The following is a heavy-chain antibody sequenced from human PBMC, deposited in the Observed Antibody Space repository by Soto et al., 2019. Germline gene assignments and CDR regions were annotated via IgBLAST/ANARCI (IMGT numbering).Heavy chain of an antibody. CDR1: GGSISSGGYY. D-gene: IGHD5-18*01. CDR2: IYYSGRT. Sequence: QVQLQESGPGLVKPSQTLSLTCTVSGGSISSGGYYWSWIRQHPGKGLEWIGYIYYSGRTYYNPTLRSRVNLSVDTSKNQVSLKLSSVTAADTAVYYCAGLQGGDGDTHETGFFDYWCQGTLVTVSS. J-gene: IGHJ4*02. V-gene: IGHV4-31*03. CDR3: AGLQGGDGDTHETGFFDY.